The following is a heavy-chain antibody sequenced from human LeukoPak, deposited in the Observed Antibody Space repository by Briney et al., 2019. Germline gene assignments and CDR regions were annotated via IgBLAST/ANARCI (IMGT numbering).Heavy chain of an antibody. J-gene: IGHJ6*02. CDR1: GGSISSYY. CDR2: IYYSGST. Sequence: SETLSLTCTVSGGSISSYYWSWIRQPPGKGLEWIGYIYYSGSTNYNPSLKSRVTLSVDTSKNQFSLKLSSVTAADTAVYYCARGEYYDILTGYYYYGMDVWGQGTTVTVSS. D-gene: IGHD3-9*01. CDR3: ARGEYYDILTGYYYYGMDV. V-gene: IGHV4-59*01.